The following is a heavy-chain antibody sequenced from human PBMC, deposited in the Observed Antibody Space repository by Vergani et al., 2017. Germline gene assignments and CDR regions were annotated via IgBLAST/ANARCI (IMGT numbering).Heavy chain of an antibody. CDR2: ISYNGDRA. CDR1: GFTFNDYG. J-gene: IGHJ4*02. V-gene: IGHV3-20*04. Sequence: EVQLVESGGSLVRPGGFLRLSCAVSGFTFNDYGMTWVRQTPGKGLEWVSSISYNGDRATYRDSVKGRFTVSRDSAKNSLYLQMNNLRAEDTALYYCARDENYGGQYFDSWGQGTLVTVSS. CDR3: ARDENYGGQYFDS. D-gene: IGHD4-23*01.